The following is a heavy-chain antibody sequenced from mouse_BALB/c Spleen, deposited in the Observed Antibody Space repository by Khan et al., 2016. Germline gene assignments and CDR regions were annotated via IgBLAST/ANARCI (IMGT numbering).Heavy chain of an antibody. Sequence: HWVKQRPEQGLEWLGVIWAGGSTNYNSALMSRLSISQDNSKSQVFLKMNSLQTDDAAMYYCARLEDIWGQGTTLTVSS. CDR2: IWAGGST. V-gene: IGHV2-9*02. J-gene: IGHJ2*01. D-gene: IGHD1-3*01. CDR3: ARLEDI.